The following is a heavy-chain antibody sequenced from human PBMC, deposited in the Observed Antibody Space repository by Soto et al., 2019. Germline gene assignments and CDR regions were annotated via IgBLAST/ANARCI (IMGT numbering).Heavy chain of an antibody. CDR1: GVSVSSAGYY. CDR2: IYYSGST. Sequence: SGTLSLTCTVSGVSVSSAGYYWSWIRPHTGGGLEWIGYIYYSGSTDYNPSLQSRVTISVAMSKNQFSLKLRSVTAAATAVYYGARDISGYCSGASFYAGFDYWGQGTLVTVSS. V-gene: IGHV4-31*03. CDR3: ARDISGYCSGASFYAGFDY. D-gene: IGHD2-15*01. J-gene: IGHJ4*02.